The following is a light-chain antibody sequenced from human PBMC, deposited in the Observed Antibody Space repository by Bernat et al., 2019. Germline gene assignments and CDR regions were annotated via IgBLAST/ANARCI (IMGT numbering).Light chain of an antibody. CDR3: AAWDDSLNGRV. Sequence: GRRGKRGKKEGKGEKKRKGKEPKHRREEEDRLPSGVSDRFSGSKSGTSASLAISGLQSEDEADYYCAAWDDSLNGRVCGGGTKLTVL. J-gene: IGLJ3*02. CDR2: EED. CDR1: RGKRGKKE. V-gene: IGLV1-36*01.